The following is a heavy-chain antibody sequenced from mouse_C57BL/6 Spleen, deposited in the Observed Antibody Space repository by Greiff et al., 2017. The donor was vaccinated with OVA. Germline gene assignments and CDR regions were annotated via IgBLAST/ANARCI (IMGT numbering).Heavy chain of an antibody. V-gene: IGHV2-9-1*01. CDR1: GFSLTSYA. CDR3: ARALYYFDY. CDR2: IWTGGGT. Sequence: VKLMESGPGLVAPSQSLTITCTASGFSLTSYAISWVRQTPGKGLEWLGVIWTGGGTNYNSALKSKLNISKANSKNQVFLKMNSLQTDDTASYYCARALYYFDYWGQGTTLTVSS. J-gene: IGHJ2*01.